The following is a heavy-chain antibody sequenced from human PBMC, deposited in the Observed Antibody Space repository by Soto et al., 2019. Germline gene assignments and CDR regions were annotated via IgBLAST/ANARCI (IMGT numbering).Heavy chain of an antibody. Sequence: QVQLVESGGGVVQPGRSLRLSCAASGFTFSSYAMHWVRQAPGKGLDWVAVIWNDGGNKYYADSVQGRFTISRDNSKNTLYMQMNSLRAEDPALYYCARAYDFWSGIDYWGQGILVNVSS. CDR2: IWNDGGNK. CDR3: ARAYDFWSGIDY. V-gene: IGHV3-33*01. J-gene: IGHJ4*02. D-gene: IGHD3-3*01. CDR1: GFTFSSYA.